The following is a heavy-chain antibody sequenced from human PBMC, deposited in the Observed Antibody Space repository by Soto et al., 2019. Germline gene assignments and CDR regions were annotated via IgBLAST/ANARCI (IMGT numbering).Heavy chain of an antibody. J-gene: IGHJ4*02. Sequence: QVTLKESGPVLVKPTETLTLTCTVSGFSLSNARMGVSWIRQPPGKALEWLAHIFSNDEKSYSTSLKSRLTSSQHTSKSPVVLPMTNMDPVATATYYCARERVRQWFPFDYWGQGTLVTVSS. CDR3: ARERVRQWFPFDY. CDR2: IFSNDEK. V-gene: IGHV2-26*01. D-gene: IGHD3-22*01. CDR1: GFSLSNARMG.